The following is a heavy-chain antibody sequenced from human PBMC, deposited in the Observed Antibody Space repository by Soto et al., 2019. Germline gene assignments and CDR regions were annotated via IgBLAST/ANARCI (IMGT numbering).Heavy chain of an antibody. Sequence: PGGSLRLSCAASGFPFSSYGIHWVCQAPWKGLEWISYISGTGNTIYYADSVKGRFTISRDNAKNSLYLQMNSLRAEDTAVYYRPREGNRSQHSGHGTLVTVSS. D-gene: IGHD3-10*01. V-gene: IGHV3-48*04. J-gene: IGHJ1*01. CDR1: GFPFSSYG. CDR3: PREGNRSQH. CDR2: ISGTGNTI.